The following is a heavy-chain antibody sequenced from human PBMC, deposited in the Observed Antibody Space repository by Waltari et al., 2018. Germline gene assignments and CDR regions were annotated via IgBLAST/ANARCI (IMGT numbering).Heavy chain of an antibody. J-gene: IGHJ4*02. Sequence: QVQLQESGPGLVKPSQTLSLICSVSGDSITSGSYHWSWIRQPAGDGLEFIGRIYKYGNTIDNPSLKGRVTISMDTSKNQFSLRLESVTATDTAVYYCTRDAAGGIDFWGQGTLVTVSS. V-gene: IGHV4-61*02. CDR3: TRDAAGGIDF. D-gene: IGHD6-25*01. CDR1: GDSITSGSYH. CDR2: IYKYGNT.